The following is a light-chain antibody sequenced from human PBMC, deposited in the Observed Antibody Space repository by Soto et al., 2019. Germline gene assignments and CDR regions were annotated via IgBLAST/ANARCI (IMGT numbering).Light chain of an antibody. J-gene: IGKJ2*01. Sequence: DIQMTQSPPSLSASFGDRVTITCRASQTISTYLNWYQQKPGIAPKLLIFAASSLESGVPSGVSGSRSGTNFTLTIGSLQPEDFAFYYCQQTFSTPYTFGQGTKLEIK. CDR3: QQTFSTPYT. CDR2: AAS. CDR1: QTISTY. V-gene: IGKV1-39*01.